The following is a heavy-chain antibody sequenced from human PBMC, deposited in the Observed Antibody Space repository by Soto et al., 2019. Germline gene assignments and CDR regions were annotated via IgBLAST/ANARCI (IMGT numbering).Heavy chain of an antibody. V-gene: IGHV4-34*01. D-gene: IGHD2-2*01. CDR3: ARGTVVVPAAAGGIDV. J-gene: IGHJ6*02. CDR1: GGYFSGYY. Sequence: PSETLFLTCAFFGGYFSGYYWSWIRPPPGKGLEWIGEINHSGSTNYNPSLKSRVTISVDTSKNQFSLKLSSVTAADTAVYCCARGTVVVPAAAGGIDVWGQGTTVTVSS. CDR2: INHSGST.